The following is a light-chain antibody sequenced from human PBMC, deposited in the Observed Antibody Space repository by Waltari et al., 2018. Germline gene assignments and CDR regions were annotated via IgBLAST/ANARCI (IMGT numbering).Light chain of an antibody. J-gene: IGLJ2*01. CDR1: SSDIGYYIY. CDR2: DVS. Sequence: QSALTQPASVSGSPGQSITISCTGTSSDIGYYIYVSWYQQHPGKAPKLMLYDVSNRPSGVSNRFSGSKSGNTASLTISGLQAEDEADDYCSSYTTSSTVVFGGGTKLTVL. CDR3: SSYTTSSTVV. V-gene: IGLV2-14*03.